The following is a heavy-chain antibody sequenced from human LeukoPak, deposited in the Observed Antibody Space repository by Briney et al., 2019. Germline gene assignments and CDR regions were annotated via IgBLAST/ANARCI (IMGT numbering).Heavy chain of an antibody. V-gene: IGHV4-59*01. D-gene: IGHD2-15*01. CDR3: AREVENWFDP. Sequence: PSETLSLTCTVSGGSISSYYWSWIRQPPGKGLEWIGYIYYSGSTNYNPSLKSRVTIPVDTSKNQFSLKLSSVTAADTAVYYCAREVENWFDPWGQGTLVTVSS. CDR2: IYYSGST. CDR1: GGSISSYY. J-gene: IGHJ5*02.